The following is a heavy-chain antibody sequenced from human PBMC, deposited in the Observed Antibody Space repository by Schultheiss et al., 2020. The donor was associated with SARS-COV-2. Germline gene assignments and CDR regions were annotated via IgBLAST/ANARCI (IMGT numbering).Heavy chain of an antibody. CDR2: IHHSGGT. J-gene: IGHJ6*02. D-gene: IGHD3-16*01. V-gene: IGHV4-30-2*01. CDR3: ATSLRDDYAMDV. Sequence: SETLSLTCVVSGGSITSGGYSWSWIRQPPGKDLEWIGYIHHSGGTYYNPSLKSRVTMSADRSKNQFSLKLNSVTAADTAVYYCATSLRDDYAMDVWGQGTTVTVSS. CDR1: GGSITSGGYS.